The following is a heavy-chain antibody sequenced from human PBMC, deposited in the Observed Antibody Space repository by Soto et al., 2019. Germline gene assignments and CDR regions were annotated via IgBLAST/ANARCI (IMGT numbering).Heavy chain of an antibody. Sequence: QVTLKESGPVLVKPTETLTLTCTVSGFSLSNARMGVSWIRQPPGKALEWRAHIFSNDEKSYSTSLKSRLTISKDNSKSQVVLTMTNMDPVDTATYYCARIRRYCSSTSCYYYYGMDVWGQGTTVTVSS. CDR2: IFSNDEK. CDR3: ARIRRYCSSTSCYYYYGMDV. CDR1: GFSLSNARMG. J-gene: IGHJ6*02. D-gene: IGHD2-2*01. V-gene: IGHV2-26*01.